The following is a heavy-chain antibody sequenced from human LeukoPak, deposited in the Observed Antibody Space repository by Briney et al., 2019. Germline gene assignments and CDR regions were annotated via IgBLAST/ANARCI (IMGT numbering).Heavy chain of an antibody. CDR1: GGSFSDYY. CDR3: ARGQHDYGDYKGFDY. V-gene: IGHV4-34*01. J-gene: IGHJ4*02. D-gene: IGHD4-17*01. Sequence: PSETLSLTCAVYGGSFSDYYWAWIRHPPGKGREWIGEINHSGSTNYNPSLKSRVTISVDTSKNQFSLKLSSVTAADTAVYYCARGQHDYGDYKGFDYWGQGTLVTVSS. CDR2: INHSGST.